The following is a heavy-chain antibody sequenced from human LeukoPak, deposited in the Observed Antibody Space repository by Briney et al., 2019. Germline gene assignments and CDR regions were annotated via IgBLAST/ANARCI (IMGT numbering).Heavy chain of an antibody. CDR1: GGSISSSSYY. CDR2: IYYSGST. Sequence: SETLSLTCTVSGGSISSSSYYWGWIRQPPGKGLEWIGSIYYSGSTYYNPSLKSRVTISVDTSNNQLSLKLNSVTAADTAVYYCARRVVVVSAAVRNDAFDIWGQGTMVTVSS. J-gene: IGHJ3*02. V-gene: IGHV4-39*07. CDR3: ARRVVVVSAAVRNDAFDI. D-gene: IGHD2-2*01.